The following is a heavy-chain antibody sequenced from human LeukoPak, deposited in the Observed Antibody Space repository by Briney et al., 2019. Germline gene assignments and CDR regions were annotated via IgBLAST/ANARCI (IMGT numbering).Heavy chain of an antibody. CDR3: ARDLYYYDSSGYIYGMDV. Sequence: PGGSLRLSCAASGFTFDDYAMHWVRQAPGKGLEWVSGISWNSGSIGYADSVKGRFTISRDNAKNSLYLQMNSLRAEDTAVYYCARDLYYYDSSGYIYGMDVWGQGTTVTVSS. V-gene: IGHV3-9*01. CDR1: GFTFDDYA. CDR2: ISWNSGSI. D-gene: IGHD3-22*01. J-gene: IGHJ6*02.